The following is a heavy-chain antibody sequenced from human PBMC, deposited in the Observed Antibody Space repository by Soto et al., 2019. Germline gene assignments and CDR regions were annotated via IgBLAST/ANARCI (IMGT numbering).Heavy chain of an antibody. CDR1: GFTFSSYA. D-gene: IGHD2-2*02. CDR3: TGYCRSTRCYIDYYYYYGRDV. V-gene: IGHV3-23*01. CDR2: ISGSGGST. J-gene: IGHJ6*02. Sequence: EVQLLESGGGLVQPGGSLRLYCAASGFTFSSYAMSWVRQAPGKGLEWVSAISGSGGSTYYADSVKGRFTISSDNSKNTLYLQMNSLRAEDTAVYYATGYCRSTRCYIDYYYYYGRDVVGLWTTVTVSS.